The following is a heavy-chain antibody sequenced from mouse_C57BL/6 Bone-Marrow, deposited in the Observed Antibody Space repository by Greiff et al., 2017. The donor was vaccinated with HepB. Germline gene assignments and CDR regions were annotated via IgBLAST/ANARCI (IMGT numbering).Heavy chain of an antibody. J-gene: IGHJ2*01. V-gene: IGHV1-9*01. CDR3: ARSTFFYCVY. CDR1: GYTFTGYW. CDR2: SLPGSGST. Sequence: QVQLQQSGAELVKPGASVKLSCKASGYTFTGYWIEWVKQRPGHGLEWIGESLPGSGSTNYNEKFKVKATFTADTSSNTAYMPLSSLTTEDSANYDCARSTFFYCVYWGQGTTLTVS.